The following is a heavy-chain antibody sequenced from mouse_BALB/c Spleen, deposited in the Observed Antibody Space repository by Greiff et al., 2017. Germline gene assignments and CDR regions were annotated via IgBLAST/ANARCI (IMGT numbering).Heavy chain of an antibody. CDR1: GYTFTSYY. J-gene: IGHJ4*01. CDR2: INPSNGGT. Sequence: QVQLQQPGAELVKPGASVKLSCKASGYTFTSYYMYWVKQRPGQGLEWIGGINPSNGGTNFNEKFKSKATLTVDKSSSTAYMQLSSLTSEDSAVYYCTRSTATYAMDYWGQGTSVTVSS. V-gene: IGHV1S81*02. CDR3: TRSTATYAMDY. D-gene: IGHD1-2*01.